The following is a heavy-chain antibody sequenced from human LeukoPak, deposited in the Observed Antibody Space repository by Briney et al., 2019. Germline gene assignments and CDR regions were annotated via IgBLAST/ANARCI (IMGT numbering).Heavy chain of an antibody. CDR1: GLTFSTYW. CDR2: INGDGSNT. CDR3: ARDWGSRGSTNAFDI. D-gene: IGHD3-16*01. Sequence: PGGSLRLSCVASGLTFSTYWMHWVRQAPGKGLVWVSRINGDGSNTTYADSVKGRFTISRDNAKNTLYVQMNSLRPEDTAMYYCARDWGSRGSTNAFDIWGQGTMVTVSS. V-gene: IGHV3-74*03. J-gene: IGHJ3*02.